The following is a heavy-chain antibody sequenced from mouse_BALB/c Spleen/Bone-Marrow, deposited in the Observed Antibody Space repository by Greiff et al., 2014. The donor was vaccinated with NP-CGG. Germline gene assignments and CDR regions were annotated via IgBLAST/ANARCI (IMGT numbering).Heavy chain of an antibody. CDR1: GFTFSSFG. J-gene: IGHJ4*01. D-gene: IGHD4-1*01. Sequence: EVQLQQSGGGLVQPGGSRKLSCAASGFTFSSFGMHWVRQAPEKGLEWVAYISSGSSTIYYADTVKGRFTISRDNPKNTLFLQMTSLRSEDTARYYCATGTRAMDYWGQGTSVTVSS. CDR3: ATGTRAMDY. V-gene: IGHV5-17*02. CDR2: ISSGSSTI.